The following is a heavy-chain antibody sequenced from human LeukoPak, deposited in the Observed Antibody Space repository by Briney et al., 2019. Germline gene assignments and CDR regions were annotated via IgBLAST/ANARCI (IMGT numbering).Heavy chain of an antibody. Sequence: GGSLRLSCSASGFSFSTYATHWVRQAPGKGLEYVSGIISNGGSTYYADSVNGRFTSSRDNSKNTLYLQMSSLRAEDTAVYYCVKVLSGYYYYLDSWGQGTLVTVSS. CDR3: VKVLSGYYYYLDS. V-gene: IGHV3-64D*06. D-gene: IGHD1-26*01. CDR1: GFSFSTYA. CDR2: IISNGGST. J-gene: IGHJ4*02.